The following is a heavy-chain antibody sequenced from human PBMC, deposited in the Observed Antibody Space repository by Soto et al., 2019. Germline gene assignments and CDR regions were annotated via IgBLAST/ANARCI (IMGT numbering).Heavy chain of an antibody. J-gene: IGHJ4*02. CDR1: GFTFSSYA. CDR3: AKDVGAAMAADY. V-gene: IGHV3-23*01. D-gene: IGHD5-18*01. CDR2: ISGSGGST. Sequence: EVQLLESGGGLVQPGGSLRLSCAASGFTFSSYAMSWSAQAQGKGLGWASAISGSGGSTYYADSVKGRFTISRDNSKNTLYLQMNSLRAEDTAVYYCAKDVGAAMAADYWGQGTLVTVSS.